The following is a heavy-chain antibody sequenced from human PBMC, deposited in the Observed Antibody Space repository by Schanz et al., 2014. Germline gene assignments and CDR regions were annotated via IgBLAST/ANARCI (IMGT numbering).Heavy chain of an antibody. CDR2: ISGYNGDT. CDR1: GYSFTDYA. V-gene: IGHV1-18*01. J-gene: IGHJ6*02. Sequence: QVQLVQSGVEVKRPGASVRVSCKASGYSFTDYAIHWVRQAPGQGLEWMGWISGYNGDTNYAPKFQGRVTMTTDTSTSTAYMELRSLISDDTAVYYCVRDAGWAFGDYHGMDVWGQGTSVTVSS. CDR3: VRDAGWAFGDYHGMDV. D-gene: IGHD3-10*01.